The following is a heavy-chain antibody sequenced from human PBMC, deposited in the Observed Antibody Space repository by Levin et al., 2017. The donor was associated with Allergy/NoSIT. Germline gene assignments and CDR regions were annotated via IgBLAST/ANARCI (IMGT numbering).Heavy chain of an antibody. D-gene: IGHD5-18*01. CDR2: ISFDGSNT. J-gene: IGHJ3*02. CDR3: AKGWAYSYGLVDAFDI. Sequence: GGSLRLSCAASGFTFSDYGMHWVRQAPGKGLEWVSVISFDGSNTYSADSVQGRFTISRDNSKNTLYLQMNSLSVEDTAVYYCAKGWAYSYGLVDAFDIWGQGTMVTVSS. V-gene: IGHV3-30*18. CDR1: GFTFSDYG.